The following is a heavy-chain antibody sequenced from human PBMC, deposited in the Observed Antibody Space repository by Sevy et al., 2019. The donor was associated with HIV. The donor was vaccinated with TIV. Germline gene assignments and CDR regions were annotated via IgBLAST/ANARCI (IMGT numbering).Heavy chain of an antibody. J-gene: IGHJ4*02. V-gene: IGHV3-13*01. CDR1: GFTFSGSE. D-gene: IGHD2-21*01. CDR2: IGTLADT. Sequence: GGSLRLSCAASGFTFSGSEMHWVRQVKGKGLEWISSIGTLADTFYADSVKGRFTISRDNAQSYLYLHMSSLKVGDTALYYCVRGLQTHCDRTACPLDYWGQGTLVTVSS. CDR3: VRGLQTHCDRTACPLDY.